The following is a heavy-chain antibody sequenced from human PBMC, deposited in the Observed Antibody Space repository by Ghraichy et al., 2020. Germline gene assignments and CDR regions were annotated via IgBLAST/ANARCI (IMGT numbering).Heavy chain of an antibody. V-gene: IGHV3-15*01. CDR3: TTPTLYYYGSGSYYNPYYYYGMDV. CDR1: GFTFSNAW. CDR2: IKSKTDGGTT. J-gene: IGHJ6*02. D-gene: IGHD3-10*01. Sequence: GGSLRLSCAASGFTFSNAWMRWVRQAPGKGLEWVGRIKSKTDGGTTDYAAPVKGRFTISRDDSKTTLYLQMNSLKTEDTAVYYCTTPTLYYYGSGSYYNPYYYYGMDVWGQGTTVTVSS.